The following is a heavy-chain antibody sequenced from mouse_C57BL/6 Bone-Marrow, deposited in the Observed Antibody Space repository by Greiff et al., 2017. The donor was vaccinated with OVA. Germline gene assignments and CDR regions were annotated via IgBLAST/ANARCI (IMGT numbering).Heavy chain of an antibody. CDR2: IDPETGGT. Sequence: VQLQQSGAELVRPGASVTLSCKASGYTFTDYEMHWVKQTPVHGLEWIGAIDPETGGTAYNQKFKGKAILTADKSSSTAYMELRSLTSEDSAVYYCTTSCGSSFYWYCDVWGTGTTVTVSS. CDR1: GYTFTDYE. CDR3: TTSCGSSFYWYCDV. J-gene: IGHJ1*03. D-gene: IGHD1-1*01. V-gene: IGHV1-15*01.